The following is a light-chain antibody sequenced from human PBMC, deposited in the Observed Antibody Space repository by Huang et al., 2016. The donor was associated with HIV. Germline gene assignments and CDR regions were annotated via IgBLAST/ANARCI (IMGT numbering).Light chain of an antibody. Sequence: EIVMTQSPATLSVSPGETATLSCRASQSVSSNLAWYQQKPGQAPRLLIYGASTRATGFPARVSGSGSGTEFTLTISSLQSEDFAVYYCQQYNDWPPVTFGGGTKVEIK. CDR3: QQYNDWPPVT. CDR2: GAS. V-gene: IGKV3-15*01. CDR1: QSVSSN. J-gene: IGKJ4*01.